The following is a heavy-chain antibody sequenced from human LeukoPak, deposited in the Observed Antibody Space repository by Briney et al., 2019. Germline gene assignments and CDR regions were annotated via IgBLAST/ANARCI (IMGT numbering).Heavy chain of an antibody. CDR3: AAEIGGADGGMDV. CDR1: GFTFTSSA. CDR2: IVVGSGNT. V-gene: IGHV1-58*02. J-gene: IGHJ6*02. D-gene: IGHD4-23*01. Sequence: SVKVSCKASGFTFTSSAMRWVRQARGQRLEWIGWIVVGSGNTNYAQKFQERVTITRDMSTSTAYMELSSLRSEDTAVYYCAAEIGGADGGMDVWGQGTTVTVSS.